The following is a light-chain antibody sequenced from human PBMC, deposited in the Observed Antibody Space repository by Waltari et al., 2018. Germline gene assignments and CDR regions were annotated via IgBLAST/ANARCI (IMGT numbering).Light chain of an antibody. CDR1: SSDVGGYAF. V-gene: IGLV2-11*01. Sequence: QSALTQPRSVSGPPGQSVTIPCTGTSSDVGGYAFLSWYQQHPGKAPKLIMYYVSQRPSGVPDRFSGSKSGNTASLTITGLQAEDEAEYYCCSHAGSDTFWVFGGGTKLTVL. CDR2: YVS. J-gene: IGLJ3*02. CDR3: CSHAGSDTFWV.